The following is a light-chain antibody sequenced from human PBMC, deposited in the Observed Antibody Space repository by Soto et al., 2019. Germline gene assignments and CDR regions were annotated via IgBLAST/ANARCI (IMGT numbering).Light chain of an antibody. CDR1: QSVSNNY. J-gene: IGKJ1*01. CDR3: QQRSTAAMT. V-gene: IGKV3-11*01. CDR2: DAS. Sequence: CRTSQSVSNNYLAWYQQKPGQAPRLLIYDASNRVTGIPARFRGSGSGTDFALAMRSLQSDDFAVSYCQQRSTAAMTLGQGTKVDIK.